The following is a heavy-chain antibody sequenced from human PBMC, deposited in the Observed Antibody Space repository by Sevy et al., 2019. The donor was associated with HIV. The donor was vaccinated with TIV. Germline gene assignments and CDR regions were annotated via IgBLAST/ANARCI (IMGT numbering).Heavy chain of an antibody. CDR3: AKALYGSGSYYNLGY. V-gene: IGHV1-69*13. J-gene: IGHJ4*02. CDR2: IIPIFGAA. CDR1: GGTFSSYA. Sequence: ASVKVSCKASGGTFSSYAISCVRQAPGQGLEWMGGIIPIFGAANYAQNFQGRVTITADESTSTVYMELSSLRSEDTAVYYCAKALYGSGSYYNLGYWGQRTLVTVSS. D-gene: IGHD3-10*01.